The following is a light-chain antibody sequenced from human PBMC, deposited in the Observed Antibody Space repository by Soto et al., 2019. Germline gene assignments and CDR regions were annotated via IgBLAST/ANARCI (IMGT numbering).Light chain of an antibody. CDR3: TSYSRYRVLV. Sequence: QSVLTQPASVSGSLGQSITISCTGTSSDIGGYKYVSWYQQHPGKAPXXIIFEVSNRPSGVSDRFSGSNSGNTASLTISGLQAEDEADYYCTSYSRYRVLVFGGGTKVTVL. V-gene: IGLV2-14*01. CDR1: SSDIGGYKY. CDR2: EVS. J-gene: IGLJ3*02.